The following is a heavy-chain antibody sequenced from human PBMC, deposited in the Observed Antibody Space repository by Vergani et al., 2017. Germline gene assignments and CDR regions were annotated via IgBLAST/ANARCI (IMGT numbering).Heavy chain of an antibody. D-gene: IGHD1-26*01. CDR2: MHYSGSG. V-gene: IGHV4-34*11. J-gene: IGHJ4*02. CDR1: GGSFSGYY. Sequence: QVQLQQWGAGLLKPSETLSLTCAVYGGSFSGYYWSWIRQSPGKGLEWIGYMHYSGSGTYNPSLKSRVTISIDTSKNQFSLQMTSVTAADTAVYYCARDIERVGATRYFDFWGQGTQVTVSS. CDR3: ARDIERVGATRYFDF.